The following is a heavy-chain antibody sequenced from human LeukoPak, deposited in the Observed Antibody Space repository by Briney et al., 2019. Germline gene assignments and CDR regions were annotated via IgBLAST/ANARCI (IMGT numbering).Heavy chain of an antibody. J-gene: IGHJ4*02. D-gene: IGHD3-9*01. CDR1: GYTFTSYD. CDR3: ARFLTGYYAFVDY. CDR2: MNPNSGNT. Sequence: ASVKVSCKASGYTFTSYDINWVRQATGQGLEWMGWMNPNSGNTGYAQKFQGRVTMTRNTSISTAYMELSNLRSEDTAVYYCARFLTGYYAFVDYWGQGTLVTVSS. V-gene: IGHV1-8*01.